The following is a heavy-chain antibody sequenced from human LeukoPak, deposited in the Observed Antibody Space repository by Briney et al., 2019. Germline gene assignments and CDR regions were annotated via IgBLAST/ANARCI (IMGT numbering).Heavy chain of an antibody. CDR1: GGSISSSSYY. CDR2: IYYSEST. J-gene: IGHJ4*02. Sequence: SETLSLTCTVSGGSISSSSYYWGWIRQPPGKGLEWIGSIYYSESTYYNPSLKSRVTISVDTSKNQFSLKLSSVTAADTAVYYCARAFVVVPAAIPAEFDYWGQGTLVTVSS. D-gene: IGHD2-2*02. CDR3: ARAFVVVPAAIPAEFDY. V-gene: IGHV4-39*07.